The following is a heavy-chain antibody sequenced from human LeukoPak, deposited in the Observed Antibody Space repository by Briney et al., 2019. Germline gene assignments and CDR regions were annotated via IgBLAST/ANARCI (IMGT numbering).Heavy chain of an antibody. J-gene: IGHJ3*02. CDR1: GGSISSYY. CDR2: SYYTVST. CDR3: ARVPVGSDFWAFDI. Sequence: SETLSLTCTVSGGSISSYYWSWIRQPPGKGLEWIGFSYYTVSTNYNPPLKSRVTISMDTSKKQFSLNLTSVTAADTALYYCARVPVGSDFWAFDIWGQGTMVTVSS. V-gene: IGHV4-59*01. D-gene: IGHD3-3*01.